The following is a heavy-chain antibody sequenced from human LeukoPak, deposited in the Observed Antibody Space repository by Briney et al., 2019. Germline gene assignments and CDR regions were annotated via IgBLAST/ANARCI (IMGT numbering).Heavy chain of an antibody. V-gene: IGHV4-39*01. Sequence: PSETLSLTCAVSGGSISSGGYSWGWIRQPPGKGLEWIGSIYYSGSTYYNPSLKSRVTISVDTSKNQFSLKLSSVTAADTAVYYCAGRFLEDRSWFDPWGQGTLVTVSS. CDR2: IYYSGST. D-gene: IGHD3-3*01. J-gene: IGHJ5*02. CDR1: GGSISSGGYS. CDR3: AGRFLEDRSWFDP.